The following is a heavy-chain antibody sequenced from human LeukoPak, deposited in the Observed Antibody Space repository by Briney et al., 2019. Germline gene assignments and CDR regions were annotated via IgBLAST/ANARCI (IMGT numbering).Heavy chain of an antibody. D-gene: IGHD3-9*01. CDR2: IRSKGYGGTA. J-gene: IGHJ4*02. CDR1: GFTFGDYA. V-gene: IGHV3-49*04. CDR3: TRGDLVTDYPGDYFDN. Sequence: GRSLRLSCTGSGFTFGDYAVSWVRLAPGKGLEWVSFIRSKGYGGTAEYAASVEGRFTISRDDSKSIAYPQMNGLKTEDTALYYCTRGDLVTDYPGDYFDNWGQGTLVTVSP.